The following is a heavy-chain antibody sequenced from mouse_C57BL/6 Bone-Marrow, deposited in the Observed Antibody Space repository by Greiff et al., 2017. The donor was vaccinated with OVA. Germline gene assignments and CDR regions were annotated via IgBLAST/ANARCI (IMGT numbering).Heavy chain of an antibody. V-gene: IGHV1-72*01. J-gene: IGHJ3*01. Sequence: VQLQQSGPELVKPGASVKISCKASGYTFTDYYINWVKQRPGRGLEWIGRIDPNSGGTKYNEKFQSKATLTVDKPSSTAYMQLSSLTSEDSAVYYCARSRGVYYGSSPWFAYWGQGTLVTVSA. CDR2: IDPNSGGT. CDR1: GYTFTDYY. CDR3: ARSRGVYYGSSPWFAY. D-gene: IGHD1-1*01.